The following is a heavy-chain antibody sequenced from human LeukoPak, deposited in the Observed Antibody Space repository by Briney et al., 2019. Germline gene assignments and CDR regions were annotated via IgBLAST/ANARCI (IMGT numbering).Heavy chain of an antibody. D-gene: IGHD2-15*01. CDR1: GYTFTGYY. Sequence: ASVRVSCKASGYTFTGYYMHWVRQAPGQGLEWMGWINPNSGGTNYAQKFQGRVTMTRDTSISTAYMELSRLRSGDTAVYYCAGDVRYCSGDSCFMNAFDIWGQGTMVTVSS. V-gene: IGHV1-2*02. CDR3: AGDVRYCSGDSCFMNAFDI. J-gene: IGHJ3*02. CDR2: INPNSGGT.